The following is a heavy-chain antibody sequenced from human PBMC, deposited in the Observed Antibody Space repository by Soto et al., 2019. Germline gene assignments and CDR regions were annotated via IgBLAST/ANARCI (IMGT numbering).Heavy chain of an antibody. V-gene: IGHV1-69*04. CDR3: ATRPHQRRRGY. Sequence: GASVKVSCKASGYTFTSYGISWVRQAPGQGLEWMGRIIPILGIANYAQKFQGRVTITADKSTSTAYMELSSLRSEDTAVYYCATRPHQRRRGYWGQGTLVTVSS. J-gene: IGHJ4*02. D-gene: IGHD6-25*01. CDR1: GYTFTSYG. CDR2: IIPILGIA.